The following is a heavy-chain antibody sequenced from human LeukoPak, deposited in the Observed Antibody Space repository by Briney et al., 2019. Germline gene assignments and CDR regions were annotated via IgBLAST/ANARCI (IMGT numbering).Heavy chain of an antibody. D-gene: IGHD3/OR15-3a*01. CDR2: IYHSGST. V-gene: IGHV4-4*02. Sequence: SGTLSLTCAVSGGSISSSNWWSWVRQPPGKGLEWIGEIYHSGSTNYNPSLKSRATISVDKSKNQFSLKLSSVTAADTAVYYCARSGYDFWRQFDPWGQGTLVTVSS. J-gene: IGHJ5*02. CDR3: ARSGYDFWRQFDP. CDR1: GGSISSSNW.